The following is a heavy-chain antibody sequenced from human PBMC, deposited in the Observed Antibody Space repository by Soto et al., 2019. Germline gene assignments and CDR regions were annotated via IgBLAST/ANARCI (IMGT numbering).Heavy chain of an antibody. D-gene: IGHD2-21*02. V-gene: IGHV4-34*01. CDR1: GGSVNSGNYY. J-gene: IGHJ3*02. Sequence: QVQLQQWGAGLLKPSETLSLTCAVFGGSVNSGNYYWSWIRQPPGKGLEWIGEMSHSGGTHFNPSLKSRCTISVDTSNNQFSLKMSSVTAADTALDYCACVERVTATTVVDAFDIWGPGTMVTVSS. CDR2: MSHSGGT. CDR3: ACVERVTATTVVDAFDI.